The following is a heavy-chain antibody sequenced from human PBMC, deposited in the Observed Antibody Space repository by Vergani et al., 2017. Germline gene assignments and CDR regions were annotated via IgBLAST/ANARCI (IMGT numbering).Heavy chain of an antibody. CDR2: INPIDSKI. D-gene: IGHD2-21*01. J-gene: IGHJ4*02. CDR1: ESSFISNE. CDR3: MSHGPCGDGACEDLGQ. Sequence: EVTLVQSGAEVKKPGESLKISCKYSESSFISNEIAWVRQMSGKGLQWMGNINPIDSKIAYSPSFQGQAIRLLDKSITTAYLQWLSLKASDTDIYDCMSHGPCGDGACEDLGQGGQGTQVTVST. V-gene: IGHV5-51*03.